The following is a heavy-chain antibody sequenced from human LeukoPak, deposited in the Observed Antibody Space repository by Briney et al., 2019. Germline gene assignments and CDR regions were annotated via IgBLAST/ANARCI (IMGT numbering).Heavy chain of an antibody. J-gene: IGHJ6*03. D-gene: IGHD6-19*01. Sequence: SETRSLTCTVSGGSISSGDYYWSWIRQPPGKGLEWIGYIYYSGSTYYNPSLKSRVTISVDTSKNQFSLKLSSVTAADTAVYYCARDKWLGYNYYYYMDVWGKGTTVTVSS. CDR3: ARDKWLGYNYYYYMDV. V-gene: IGHV4-30-4*08. CDR2: IYYSGST. CDR1: GGSISSGDYY.